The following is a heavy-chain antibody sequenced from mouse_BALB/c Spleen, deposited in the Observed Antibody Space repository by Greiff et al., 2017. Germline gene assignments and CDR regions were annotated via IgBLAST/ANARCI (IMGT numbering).Heavy chain of an antibody. CDR1: GFAFSRYW. Sequence: EVKVIESGGGLVPPGGSLNLSCAASGFAFSRYWMSWARQAPGKGQEWIGEINPGSSTRNYTPSLKDKFIISRDNAKNTLYLQMSKVRSEDTALYYCARRGNFFYAMDYWGQGTSVTVSS. V-gene: IGHV4-2*02. D-gene: IGHD2-1*01. CDR2: INPGSSTR. CDR3: ARRGNFFYAMDY. J-gene: IGHJ4*01.